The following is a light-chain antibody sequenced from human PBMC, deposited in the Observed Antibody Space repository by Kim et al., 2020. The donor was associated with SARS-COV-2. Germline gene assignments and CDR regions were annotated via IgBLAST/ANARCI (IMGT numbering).Light chain of an antibody. J-gene: IGKJ4*02. Sequence: LSLSPGERATLSCRASQSVSSYLAWYQQKPGQAPRLLIYDASNRATGIPARFSGSGSGTDFTLTISSLEPEDFAVYYCQQRSNWPSFGGGTKVEI. CDR2: DAS. CDR1: QSVSSY. V-gene: IGKV3-11*01. CDR3: QQRSNWPS.